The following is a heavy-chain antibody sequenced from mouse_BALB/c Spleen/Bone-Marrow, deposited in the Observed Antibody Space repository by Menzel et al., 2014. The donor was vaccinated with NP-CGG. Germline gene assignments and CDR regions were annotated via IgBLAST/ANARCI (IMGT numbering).Heavy chain of an antibody. CDR1: GFDFRRYW. V-gene: IGHV4-1*02. CDR2: INPESSTI. D-gene: IGHD2-3*01. J-gene: IGHJ2*01. Sequence: EVMLVESGGGLVQPGGSLKLSCAASGFDFRRYWMSWVRQAPGKRLEWIGEINPESSTINYTPSLKDKSIISRDNAKNTLYLQMSKVRSEDTALYYCARLGYYGYFVDWGQGTTLTVSS. CDR3: ARLGYYGYFVD.